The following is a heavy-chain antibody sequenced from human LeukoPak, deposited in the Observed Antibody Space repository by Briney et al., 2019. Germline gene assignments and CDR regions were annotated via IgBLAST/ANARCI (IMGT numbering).Heavy chain of an antibody. D-gene: IGHD4-11*01. Sequence: GGSLRLSCAASEFTFSGYWMSWVRQAPGEGLEWVSAISGSGGSTYYADSVKGRFTISRDNSKNTLYLQMNSLRAEDTAVYYCAKDGVYSNYGYWGQGTLVTVSS. J-gene: IGHJ4*02. CDR2: ISGSGGST. CDR1: EFTFSGYW. CDR3: AKDGVYSNYGY. V-gene: IGHV3-23*01.